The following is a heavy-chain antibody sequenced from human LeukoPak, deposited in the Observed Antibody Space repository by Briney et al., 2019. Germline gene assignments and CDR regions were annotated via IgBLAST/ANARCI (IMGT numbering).Heavy chain of an antibody. D-gene: IGHD4-17*01. J-gene: IGHJ6*02. CDR2: IKSDGSRT. CDR1: GFTFSSYW. Sequence: GGSLRLSCADSGFTFSSYWTHCVRQAPGERLLWVSRIKSDGSRTTYADSVKGRFTISRDNAKDTLYLQMNSLRVEDTSVYYCARERDYGYGMDVWGQGTTVTVAS. CDR3: ARERDYGYGMDV. V-gene: IGHV3-74*03.